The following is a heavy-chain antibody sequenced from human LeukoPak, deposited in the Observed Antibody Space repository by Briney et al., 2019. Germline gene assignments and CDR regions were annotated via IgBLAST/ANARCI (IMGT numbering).Heavy chain of an antibody. CDR3: ARDSAYSSSPGAFDI. Sequence: GGSLRLSCAASGFTFSDYYMSWIRQAPGKGLEWVSYISSSGSTIYYADSVKGRFTISRDNAKNSLYLQMNSLRAEDTAVYYCARDSAYSSSPGAFDIWGQGTMVTVFS. D-gene: IGHD6-6*01. V-gene: IGHV3-11*01. CDR2: ISSSGSTI. J-gene: IGHJ3*02. CDR1: GFTFSDYY.